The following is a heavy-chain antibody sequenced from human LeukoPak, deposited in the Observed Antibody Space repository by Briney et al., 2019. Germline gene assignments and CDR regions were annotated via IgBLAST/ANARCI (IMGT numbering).Heavy chain of an antibody. CDR1: GFTFSSYW. Sequence: PGGSLRLSCAAPGFTFSSYWMSWVRQAPGKGLEWVANIKQDGSEKYYVDSVKGRFTISRDNAKNSLYLQMNSLRAGDTAVYYCARDNWGFTDWGQGTLVTVSS. V-gene: IGHV3-7*01. J-gene: IGHJ4*02. CDR2: IKQDGSEK. CDR3: ARDNWGFTD. D-gene: IGHD7-27*01.